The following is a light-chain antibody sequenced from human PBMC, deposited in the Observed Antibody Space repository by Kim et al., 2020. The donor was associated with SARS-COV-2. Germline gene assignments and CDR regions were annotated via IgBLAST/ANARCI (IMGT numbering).Light chain of an antibody. Sequence: GKTVTISGTGSSGSIASNYVQWYQQRPGSAPTTMIYEDNQRPSGVPDRFSGSIDSSSNSASLTISGLKTEDEADYYCQSYDSSNQVFGGGTKLTVL. CDR3: QSYDSSNQV. CDR1: SGSIASNY. J-gene: IGLJ3*02. CDR2: EDN. V-gene: IGLV6-57*02.